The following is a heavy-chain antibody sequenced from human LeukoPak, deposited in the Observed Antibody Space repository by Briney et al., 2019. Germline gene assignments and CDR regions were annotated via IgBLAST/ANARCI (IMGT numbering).Heavy chain of an antibody. D-gene: IGHD3-16*01. CDR1: GFTFSTYR. CDR2: ISYDGSNK. CDR3: AIDSPYDAFRRVLIRGTLVY. V-gene: IGHV3-30-3*01. J-gene: IGHJ4*02. Sequence: GRSLRLSCAPSGFTFSTYRIHCVCQGPGKGLEWVAVISYDGSNKYYADSVKGRFTISRDNSKNTLYLQMSSLSAEDTAVYYCAIDSPYDAFRRVLIRGTLVYWGQGTLVTVSS.